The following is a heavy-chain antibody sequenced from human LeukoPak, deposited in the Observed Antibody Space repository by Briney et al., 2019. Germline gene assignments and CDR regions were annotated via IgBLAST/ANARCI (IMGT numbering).Heavy chain of an antibody. V-gene: IGHV3-23*01. CDR2: IYENGGTT. D-gene: IGHD2-21*01. Sequence: GGSLRLSCVGSGFTFRSHAMSWVRQAPEEGLEFVSGIYENGGTTYYADSVKGRFPISRDNSKNTLYLQMDSLRGEDTAVYYCAKDFRIGYSAHFDYWGQGALVTVSS. CDR3: AKDFRIGYSAHFDY. J-gene: IGHJ4*02. CDR1: GFTFRSHA.